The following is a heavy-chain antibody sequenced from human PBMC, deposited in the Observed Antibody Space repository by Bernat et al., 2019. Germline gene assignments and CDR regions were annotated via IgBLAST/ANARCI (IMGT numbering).Heavy chain of an antibody. Sequence: EVQLVESGGGLVQPGGSRIPSCAAPGFTFTSYALNWVRRLPGKGLSWVSIINPSGIKTYYADSVTGRFTISRDNSKNTVILEMNTLRDEDVALYYCTKGGYSHYAPFDYWGQGTQVTVSA. CDR1: GFTFTSYA. J-gene: IGHJ4*02. D-gene: IGHD4-4*01. V-gene: IGHV3-23*04. CDR2: INPSGIKT. CDR3: TKGGYSHYAPFDY.